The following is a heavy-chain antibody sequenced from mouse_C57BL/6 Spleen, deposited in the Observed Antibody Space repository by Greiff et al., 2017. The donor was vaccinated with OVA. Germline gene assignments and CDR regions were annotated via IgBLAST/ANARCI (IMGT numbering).Heavy chain of an antibody. V-gene: IGHV3-6*01. CDR1: GYSITSGYY. CDR3: ARDGRYDYGHWYFDV. Sequence: EVKLQESGPGLVKPSQSLSLTCSVTGYSITSGYYWNWIRQFPGNKLEWMGYISYDGSNNYNPSLKNRISITRDTSKNQFFLKLNSVTTEDTATYYCARDGRYDYGHWYFDVWGTGTTVTVSS. CDR2: ISYDGSN. D-gene: IGHD2-4*01. J-gene: IGHJ1*03.